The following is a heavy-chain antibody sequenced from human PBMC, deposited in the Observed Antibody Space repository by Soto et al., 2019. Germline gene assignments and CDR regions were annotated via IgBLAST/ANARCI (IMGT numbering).Heavy chain of an antibody. CDR2: IVVGSGAT. Sequence: QTQVEQSGPELKKPGTSVKVYCKTSGFLFSTSAVHWVRQSRGQRLEWIGWIVVGSGATKYAHSFQDRVTITRDMSTNTAYMELGSLRSEDTAIYYCAAARLSCFSLWGQGTMVIVSS. V-gene: IGHV1-58*01. CDR1: GFLFSTSA. D-gene: IGHD2-21*01. J-gene: IGHJ3*01. CDR3: AAARLSCFSL.